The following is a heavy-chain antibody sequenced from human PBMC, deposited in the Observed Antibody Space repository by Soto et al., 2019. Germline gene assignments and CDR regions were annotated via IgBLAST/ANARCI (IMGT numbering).Heavy chain of an antibody. Sequence: SETLSLTCAVYGGSFSGYYWSWIRQPPGKGLEWIGEINHSGSTNYNPSLKSRVTISVDTSKNQFSLKLSSVTAADTAVYYCARGFWVTIFGMVIPNYYYYGMDVWGQGTTVTVSS. CDR1: GGSFSGYY. CDR2: INHSGST. J-gene: IGHJ6*02. V-gene: IGHV4-34*01. D-gene: IGHD3-3*01. CDR3: ARGFWVTIFGMVIPNYYYYGMDV.